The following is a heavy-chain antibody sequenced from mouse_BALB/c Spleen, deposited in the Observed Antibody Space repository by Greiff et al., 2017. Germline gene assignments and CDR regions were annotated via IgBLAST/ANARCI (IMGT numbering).Heavy chain of an antibody. J-gene: IGHJ4*01. CDR3: TSYDPLYAMDY. V-gene: IGHV6-6*02. CDR1: GFTFSSYW. D-gene: IGHD2-3*01. CDR2: IRLKSDNYAT. Sequence: EVKLEESGGGLVQPGGSMKLSCVASGFTFSSYWMSWVRQSPEKGLEWVAEIRLKSDNYATHYAESVKGKFTISRDDSKSRLYLQMNSLRAEDTGIYYCTSYDPLYAMDYWGQGTSVTVSS.